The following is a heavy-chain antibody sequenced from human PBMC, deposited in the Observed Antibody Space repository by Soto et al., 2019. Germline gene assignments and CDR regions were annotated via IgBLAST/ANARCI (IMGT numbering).Heavy chain of an antibody. Sequence: SVKVACTASGGTFSTYAISWVRQAPGQGLEWVGGIIPIFGPANYAQKFQGRVTITADKSTRTGYTELRSMRSEEKAVYYCARSNGMDVWGQGNTGAVAS. CDR2: IIPIFGPA. V-gene: IGHV1-69*06. J-gene: IGHJ6*02. CDR3: ARSNGMDV. CDR1: GGTFSTYA.